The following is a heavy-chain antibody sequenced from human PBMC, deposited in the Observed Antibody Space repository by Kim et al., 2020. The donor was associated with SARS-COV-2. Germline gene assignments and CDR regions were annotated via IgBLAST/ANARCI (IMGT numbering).Heavy chain of an antibody. CDR3: ARDGCSGGSCYSSWFDP. D-gene: IGHD2-15*01. Sequence: LKSRVTISVDRSKNQFSLKLSSVTAADTAVYYCARDGCSGGSCYSSWFDPWGHGTLVTVSS. J-gene: IGHJ5*02. V-gene: IGHV4-30-2*01.